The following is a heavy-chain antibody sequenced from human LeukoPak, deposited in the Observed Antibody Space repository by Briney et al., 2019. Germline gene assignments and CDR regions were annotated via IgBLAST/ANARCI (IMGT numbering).Heavy chain of an antibody. CDR1: GFTFTSSA. Sequence: SVKVSCKASGFTFTSSAVQWVRQARGQRLEWIGWIVVGSGNTNYAQKFQEGVTITRDMSTSTAYMELSSLRSEDTAVYYCAASRRRISGWNVGGLDYWGQGTLVTVPS. V-gene: IGHV1-58*01. J-gene: IGHJ4*02. D-gene: IGHD6-19*01. CDR2: IVVGSGNT. CDR3: AASRRRISGWNVGGLDY.